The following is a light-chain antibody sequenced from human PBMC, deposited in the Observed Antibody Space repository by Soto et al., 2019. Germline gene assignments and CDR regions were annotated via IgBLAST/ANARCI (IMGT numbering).Light chain of an antibody. V-gene: IGKV3-15*01. Sequence: EIVMTQSPATLSVSPGERATLSCRASQSVSSNLAWYQQKPGQAPRLLLYGASTRATGIPARFSRSGSGTEFILTISGLQSEDFAVYYCQQYNNWPPWTFGQGTKVEIK. CDR1: QSVSSN. CDR3: QQYNNWPPWT. CDR2: GAS. J-gene: IGKJ1*01.